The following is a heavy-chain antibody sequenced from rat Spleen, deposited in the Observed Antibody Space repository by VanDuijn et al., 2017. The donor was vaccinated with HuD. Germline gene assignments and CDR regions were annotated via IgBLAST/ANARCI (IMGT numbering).Heavy chain of an antibody. CDR2: IKYYGDT. CDR1: GFSLIRYN. CDR3: TIHPRY. Sequence: QVQLKESGPGLVQPSQTLSLTCTVSGFSLIRYNVHWVRQPPGKGLEWMGRIKYYGDTSYNSALKSRLSISRDTSKNQVFLKMDSLQTNDTGTYYCTIHPRYWGQGVMVTVSS. V-gene: IGHV2-63*01. D-gene: IGHD3-1*01. J-gene: IGHJ2*01.